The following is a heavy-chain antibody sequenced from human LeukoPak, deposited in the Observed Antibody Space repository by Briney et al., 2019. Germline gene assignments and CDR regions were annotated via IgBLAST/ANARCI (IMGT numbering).Heavy chain of an antibody. D-gene: IGHD2-2*01. CDR1: GYIFTELS. CDR3: ARGGYPSSFDY. CDR2: LNPSGGSA. J-gene: IGHJ4*02. V-gene: IGHV1-46*01. Sequence: ASVKVSCKVSGYIFTELSMHWVRQAPGQGPEWMGKLNPSGGSASHAQKFQGRLTMTRDTSTSTVYMELSSLRSEDTAVYYCARGGYPSSFDYWGQGTLVTVSS.